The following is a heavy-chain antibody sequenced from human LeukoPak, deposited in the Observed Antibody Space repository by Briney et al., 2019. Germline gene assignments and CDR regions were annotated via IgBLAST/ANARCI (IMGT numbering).Heavy chain of an antibody. V-gene: IGHV3-11*04. CDR2: ISSSGSTI. CDR1: GFTFSDYY. Sequence: GGSLRLSCAASGFTFSDYYMSWIRQAPGKGLEWVSYISSSGSTINYADSVKGRFTISRDNAKNSLYLQMNSLRAEDTAVYYCAGNFYGDLYFDYWGQGTLVTVSS. D-gene: IGHD4-17*01. CDR3: AGNFYGDLYFDY. J-gene: IGHJ4*02.